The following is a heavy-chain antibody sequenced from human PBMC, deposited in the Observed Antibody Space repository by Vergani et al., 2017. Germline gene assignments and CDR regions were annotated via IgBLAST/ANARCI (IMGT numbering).Heavy chain of an antibody. Sequence: QVQLQQWGAGLLKPSETLSLTCAVYGGSFSGYYWSWIRQPPGKGLEWIGEINHSGSTNCNPSLKSRVTISVDTSKNQFSLKLSSVTAADTAVYYCARPNRRYCSGGSCYASRYFQHWGQGTLVTVSS. CDR3: ARPNRRYCSGGSCYASRYFQH. V-gene: IGHV4-34*01. CDR2: INHSGST. CDR1: GGSFSGYY. J-gene: IGHJ1*01. D-gene: IGHD2-15*01.